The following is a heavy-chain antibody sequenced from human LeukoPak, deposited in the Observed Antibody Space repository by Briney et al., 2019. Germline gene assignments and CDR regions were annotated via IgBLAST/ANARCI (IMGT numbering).Heavy chain of an antibody. CDR3: ASQYGYNYDDWFDP. D-gene: IGHD5-24*01. J-gene: IGHJ5*02. CDR1: GYSISSGYY. V-gene: IGHV4-38-2*01. CDR2: IYHSGST. Sequence: PSETLSLTCAVSGYSISSGYYWGWIRQPPGKGLEWIGSIYHSGSTYYNPSLKSRVTISVDTSKNQYSLKLSSVTAADTAVYYCASQYGYNYDDWFDPWGQGTLVTVSS.